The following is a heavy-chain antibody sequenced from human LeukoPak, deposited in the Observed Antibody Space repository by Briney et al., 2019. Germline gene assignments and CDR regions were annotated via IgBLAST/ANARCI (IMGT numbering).Heavy chain of an antibody. CDR2: INHSGST. CDR1: GGSFSGYY. CDR3: ARIRYCSGGSCYHHFDY. V-gene: IGHV4-34*01. D-gene: IGHD2-15*01. Sequence: SETLSLTCAVYGGSFSGYYWSWIRQPPGKGLEWIGEINHSGSTNYNPSLKSRVTISVDTSKNQFSLKLSSVTAADTAVYYCARIRYCSGGSCYHHFDYWGQGTLVTASS. J-gene: IGHJ4*02.